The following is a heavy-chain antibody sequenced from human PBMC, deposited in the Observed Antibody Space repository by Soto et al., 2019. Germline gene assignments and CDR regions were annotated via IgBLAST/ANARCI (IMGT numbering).Heavy chain of an antibody. CDR3: ARGRRTVTPIWWLDP. J-gene: IGHJ5*02. Sequence: SETLSLTCTVSGGPISSSGYYWSWIRQHPGKGLEWIGYIYYSGTTSYNPSLKSRVAISVDTSKNQFSLKLSSVTAADTAVYFCARGRRTVTPIWWLDPWGQGTRVTVYS. CDR2: IYYSGTT. CDR1: GGPISSSGYY. D-gene: IGHD4-4*01. V-gene: IGHV4-31*03.